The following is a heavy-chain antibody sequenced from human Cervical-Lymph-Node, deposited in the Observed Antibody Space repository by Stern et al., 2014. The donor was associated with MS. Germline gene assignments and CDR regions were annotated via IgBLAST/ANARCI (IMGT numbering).Heavy chain of an antibody. J-gene: IGHJ4*02. Sequence: VQLVESGGGVVQPGRSLRLSCAASGFSFSRYAMHWVRQAPGKGLEWMALMWYDGSNPYYADSVTGRLTISRDNFKNTLYLQMNSLRAEDTAVYYCASAYSSSHYYFDYWGQGTLVTVSS. CDR3: ASAYSSSHYYFDY. D-gene: IGHD6-13*01. V-gene: IGHV3-33*01. CDR2: MWYDGSNP. CDR1: GFSFSRYA.